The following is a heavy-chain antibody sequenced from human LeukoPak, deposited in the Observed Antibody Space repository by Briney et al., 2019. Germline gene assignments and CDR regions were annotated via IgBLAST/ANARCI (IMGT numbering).Heavy chain of an antibody. V-gene: IGHV1-8*01. CDR2: MNPNSGNT. CDR3: ALCKTGTTWFDP. J-gene: IGHJ5*02. D-gene: IGHD1-7*01. Sequence: ASVKVSCKASGYTFTSYDINWVRQATGQGLEWMGWMNPNSGNTGYAQKFQGRVTMTRNTSISTAYMELSSLRSEDTAVYYCALCKTGTTWFDPWGQGTLVTVSS. CDR1: GYTFTSYD.